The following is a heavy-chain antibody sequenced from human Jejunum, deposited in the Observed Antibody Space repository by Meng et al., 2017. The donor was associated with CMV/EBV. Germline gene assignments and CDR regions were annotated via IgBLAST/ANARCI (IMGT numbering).Heavy chain of an antibody. D-gene: IGHD6-13*01. CDR1: GDSIIISAYY. V-gene: IGHV4-39*07. Sequence: VTGDSIIISAYYWGWIRQSPAKGLEWIGSIYYSGSTYYKSSLRSRVTISVDTSKKQFSLKLKFVTAADTAVYYCARVSSIWSAFDYWGQGRLVTVSS. J-gene: IGHJ4*02. CDR3: ARVSSIWSAFDY. CDR2: IYYSGST.